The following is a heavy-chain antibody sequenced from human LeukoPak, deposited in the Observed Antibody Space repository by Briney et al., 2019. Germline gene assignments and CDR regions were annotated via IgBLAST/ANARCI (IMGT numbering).Heavy chain of an antibody. CDR3: ARAVAAAGTQYFQH. CDR2: IYYSGST. CDR1: GGSFSSYY. J-gene: IGHJ1*01. V-gene: IGHV4-59*01. D-gene: IGHD6-13*01. Sequence: SETLSLTCAVYGGSFSSYYWSWIRQPPGKGLEWIGYIYYSGSTNYNPSLKSRVTISVDTSKNQFSLKLSSVTAADTAVYYCARAVAAAGTQYFQHWGQGTLVTVSS.